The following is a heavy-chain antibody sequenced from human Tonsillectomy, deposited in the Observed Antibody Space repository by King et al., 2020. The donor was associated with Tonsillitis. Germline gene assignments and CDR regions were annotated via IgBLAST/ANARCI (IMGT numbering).Heavy chain of an antibody. CDR2: ITPILGIA. V-gene: IGHV1-69*09. J-gene: IGHJ4*02. Sequence: VQLVQSGAEVRKPGSSVKVSCKASGGTFSSYAFSWVRQAPGQGLEWMGRITPILGIANYAQKFQGRVTITADTPTSTAYMELRSLRTEDTAVYYCAREATMAAAGTVDSWGQGTLVTVSS. CDR3: AREATMAAAGTVDS. D-gene: IGHD6-13*01. CDR1: GGTFSSYA.